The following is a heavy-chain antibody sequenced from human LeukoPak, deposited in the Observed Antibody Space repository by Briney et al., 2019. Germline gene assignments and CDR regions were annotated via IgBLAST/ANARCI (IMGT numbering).Heavy chain of an antibody. CDR2: FHTDGGT. V-gene: IGHV3-13*01. CDR3: ARGSGPGVTTIDS. J-gene: IGHJ4*02. D-gene: IGHD4-17*01. Sequence: GGSLRLSCAASGFTFRGYHMHWVRQAPGEGLEWVSAFHTDGGTYYLHSVRDRFTISREDAKNSLYLQMNSLRAGDTGVYYCARGSGPGVTTIDSWGQGTLVIVSS. CDR1: GFTFRGYH.